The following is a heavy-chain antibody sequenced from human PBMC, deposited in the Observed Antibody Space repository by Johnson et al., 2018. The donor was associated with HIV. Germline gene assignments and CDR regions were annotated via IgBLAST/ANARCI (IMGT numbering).Heavy chain of an antibody. Sequence: VQLVESGGGVVQPGRSLRLSCAASGFTFSSYAMHWVRQAPGKGLEWVAVISYDGRNKYYADSVKGRFTISRDNSKNTLYLQMNSLRAEDTAVYFCARDSTPWGGDYVGYAFDLWGQGTMVTVSS. CDR1: GFTFSSYA. CDR3: ARDSTPWGGDYVGYAFDL. J-gene: IGHJ3*01. CDR2: ISYDGRNK. V-gene: IGHV3-30-3*01. D-gene: IGHD4-17*01.